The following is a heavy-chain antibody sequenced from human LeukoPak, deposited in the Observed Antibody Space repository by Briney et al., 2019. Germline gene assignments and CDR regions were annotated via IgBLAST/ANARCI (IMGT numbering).Heavy chain of an antibody. D-gene: IGHD3-16*01. Sequence: GGSLRLSCAASGFTLSSFTMTWVRQAPGKGLEWVSAIGGRGGSTSYADSLEGRFTIARDNSKDMVYLQMNSLKVEDTAIYYCGKEGGAWGQGTKVTVSS. J-gene: IGHJ5*02. CDR3: GKEGGA. V-gene: IGHV3-23*01. CDR2: IGGRGGST. CDR1: GFTLSSFT.